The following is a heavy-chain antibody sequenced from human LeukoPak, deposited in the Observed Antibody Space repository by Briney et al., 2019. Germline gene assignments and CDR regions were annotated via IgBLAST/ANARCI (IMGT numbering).Heavy chain of an antibody. D-gene: IGHD1-14*01. J-gene: IGHJ4*02. CDR1: GFTFSSYN. Sequence: GGSLRLSCAASGFTFSSYNMNWVRQAPGKGLEWVSSISSSSTYIYYADSVKGRFTISRDNAKNSLYLQMNSLRDEDTAVYYCARGSPNLFDYWGQGTLVTVSS. V-gene: IGHV3-21*01. CDR3: ARGSPNLFDY. CDR2: ISSSSTYI.